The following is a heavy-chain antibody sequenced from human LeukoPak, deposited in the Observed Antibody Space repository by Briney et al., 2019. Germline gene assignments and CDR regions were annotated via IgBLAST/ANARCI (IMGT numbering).Heavy chain of an antibody. Sequence: SGTLSLTCAVSGGSISSSNWWSWVRPPPGKGLEWIGEIYHSGSTNYNPSLKSRVTISVDKSKNQFSLKLSSVTAADTAVYYCARSGGEPTLRGFDYWGQGTLVTVSS. CDR3: ARSGGEPTLRGFDY. D-gene: IGHD3-16*01. CDR2: IYHSGST. CDR1: GGSISSSNW. V-gene: IGHV4-4*02. J-gene: IGHJ4*02.